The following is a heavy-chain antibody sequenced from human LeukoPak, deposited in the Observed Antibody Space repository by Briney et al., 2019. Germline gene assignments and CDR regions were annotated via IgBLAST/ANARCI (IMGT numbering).Heavy chain of an antibody. CDR1: GYSISSGYY. CDR2: IYHSGST. CDR3: ARDSGTTGEVKFDP. J-gene: IGHJ5*02. D-gene: IGHD3-10*01. Sequence: PSETLSLTCTVSGYSISSGYYWGWIRQPPGKGLEWIGSIYHSGSTYYNPSLKSRVTISVDTSKNQFFLKLSSVTAADTAVYYCARDSGTTGEVKFDPWGQGTLVTVSS. V-gene: IGHV4-38-2*02.